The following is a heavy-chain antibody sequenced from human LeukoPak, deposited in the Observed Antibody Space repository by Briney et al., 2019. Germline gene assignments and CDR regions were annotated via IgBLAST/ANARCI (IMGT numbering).Heavy chain of an antibody. V-gene: IGHV1-3*01. J-gene: IGHJ4*02. D-gene: IGHD3-22*01. CDR3: ARGPRSAFYDSSGYFVY. CDR1: GYTFTSYA. CDR2: INAGNGNT. Sequence: ASVKVSCKVSGYTFTSYAMHWVRQAPGQRLEWMGWINAGNGNTKYSQKFQGRVTITRDTSASTAYMELSSLRSEDTAVYYCARGPRSAFYDSSGYFVYWGQGTLVTVSS.